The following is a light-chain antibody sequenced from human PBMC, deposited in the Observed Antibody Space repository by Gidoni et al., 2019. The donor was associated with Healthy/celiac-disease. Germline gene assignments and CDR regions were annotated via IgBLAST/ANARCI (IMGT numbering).Light chain of an antibody. CDR2: EVS. Sequence: QSALTQPASVSGSPGQSITISCTGTSSAVGGYNYVSWYQQHPGKAPKLMIYEVSKRPSGVSNRFSVSKSGNTASLTISGLQAEDEADYYCSSYTSSSTLVYVFGTGTKVTVL. CDR3: SSYTSSSTLVYV. J-gene: IGLJ1*01. V-gene: IGLV2-14*01. CDR1: SSAVGGYNY.